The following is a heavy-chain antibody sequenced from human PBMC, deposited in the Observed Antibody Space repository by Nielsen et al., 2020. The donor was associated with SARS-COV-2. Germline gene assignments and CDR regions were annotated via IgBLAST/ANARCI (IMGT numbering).Heavy chain of an antibody. CDR1: GYTFTGYY. CDR3: ARAYCDSTTCYRHAFDI. V-gene: IGHV1-2*06. D-gene: IGHD2-2*02. Sequence: ASVKVSCKASGYTFTGYYIHWVRQAPGQGLEWMGRINPDSGGPNYAQNFQGRVTMTRDTSITTGYMELSSLRSEDSAVYFCARAYCDSTTCYRHAFDIWGQGTLVTVSS. CDR2: INPDSGGP. J-gene: IGHJ3*02.